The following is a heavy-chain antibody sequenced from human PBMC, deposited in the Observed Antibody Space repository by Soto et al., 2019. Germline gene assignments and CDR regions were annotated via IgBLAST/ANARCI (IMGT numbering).Heavy chain of an antibody. J-gene: IGHJ1*01. CDR3: AKDEYYYDSSGYASPGCEPSSAEYFQN. D-gene: IGHD3-22*01. V-gene: IGHV3-30*18. Sequence: PGGSLRLSCAASGFTFSSYGMHWVRQAPGKGLEWVAVISYDGSNKYYADSVKGRFTISRDNSKNTLYLQMNSLRAEDTAVYYCAKDEYYYDSSGYASPGCEPSSAEYFQNWGQGTLVTVSS. CDR2: ISYDGSNK. CDR1: GFTFSSYG.